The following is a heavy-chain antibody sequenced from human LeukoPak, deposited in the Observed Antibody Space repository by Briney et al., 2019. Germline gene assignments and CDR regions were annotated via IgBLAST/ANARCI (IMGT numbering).Heavy chain of an antibody. V-gene: IGHV1-69*13. J-gene: IGHJ4*02. D-gene: IGHD6-19*01. CDR2: IIPIFGTA. Sequence: ASVKVSCKASGYTFTSYAISWVRQAPGQGLEWMGGIIPIFGTANYAQKFQGRVTITADESTSTAYMELSSLRSEDTAVYYCARGRSSGWYGGDYDEANYFDYWGQGTLVTVSS. CDR1: GYTFTSYA. CDR3: ARGRSSGWYGGDYDEANYFDY.